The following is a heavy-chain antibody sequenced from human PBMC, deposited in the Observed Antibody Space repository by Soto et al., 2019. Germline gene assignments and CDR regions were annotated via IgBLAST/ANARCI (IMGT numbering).Heavy chain of an antibody. CDR3: ARHATGGTYPLDY. V-gene: IGHV4-59*08. J-gene: IGHJ4*02. CDR1: GCAFSSSF. CDR2: IYYSGST. D-gene: IGHD1-26*01. Sequence: SGNLSPTFTAPGCAFSSSFWAWIPQPPGKGLEWIAYIYYSGSTNYTPSLQSRVTISVDTSKNQFSLKVSSVTAADTAVYYCARHATGGTYPLDYWGQGTQVTVSS.